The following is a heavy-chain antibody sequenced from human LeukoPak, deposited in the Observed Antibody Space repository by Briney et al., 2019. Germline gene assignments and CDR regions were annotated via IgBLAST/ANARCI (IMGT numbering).Heavy chain of an antibody. CDR2: MDPNSDNT. V-gene: IGHV1-8*01. CDR3: MSTSNWRSVIFDY. D-gene: IGHD1-1*01. J-gene: IGHJ4*02. CDR1: GYTFTSYD. Sequence: ASVKVSCKASGYTFTSYDIHWVRQATGQGLEWMGWMDPNSDNTVSAQKFQDRVTMTRNTSTGTAYMELRSLRSEDTAVYYCMSTSNWRSVIFDYWGQGTLVTVSS.